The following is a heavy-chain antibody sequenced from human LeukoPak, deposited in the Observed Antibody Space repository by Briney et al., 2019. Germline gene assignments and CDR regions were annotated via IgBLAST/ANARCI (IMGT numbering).Heavy chain of an antibody. Sequence: GESLQISCQGSGYSFTNYWIGWVRQMPEKGLEWMGIIYPGDSDTRYSPSFQGQVTISADKSISTAYLQWSSLKASDTAMYYCARRHDSSGYYYHFDYWGQGTLVTVSS. J-gene: IGHJ4*02. CDR2: IYPGDSDT. V-gene: IGHV5-51*01. CDR1: GYSFTNYW. D-gene: IGHD3-22*01. CDR3: ARRHDSSGYYYHFDY.